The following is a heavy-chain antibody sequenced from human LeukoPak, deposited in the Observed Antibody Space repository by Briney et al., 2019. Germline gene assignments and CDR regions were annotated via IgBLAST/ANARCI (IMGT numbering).Heavy chain of an antibody. V-gene: IGHV4-30-4*08. CDR2: IYYSGST. J-gene: IGHJ6*02. Sequence: PSETLSLTCTVSGGSISSGDYYWSWIRQPPGKGLEWIGYIYYSGSTYYNPSLKSRVTISVDTSKNQFSLKLSSVTAADTAVYYCARDGFGGSYYYYYGMDVWGQGTTVTVSS. CDR1: GGSISSGDYY. D-gene: IGHD1-26*01. CDR3: ARDGFGGSYYYYYGMDV.